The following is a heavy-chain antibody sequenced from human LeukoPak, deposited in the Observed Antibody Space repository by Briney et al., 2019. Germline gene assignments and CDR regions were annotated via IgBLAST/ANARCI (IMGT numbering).Heavy chain of an antibody. V-gene: IGHV3-48*01. Sequence: GGSLRLSCAASGFTFSSYSMNWVRQAPGKGLEWVSYISSSSSTIYYADSVKGRFTISRDNAKNSLYLQMNSLRAEDTAVYYCARGVAAEGFDPWGQGTLVTVSS. CDR1: GFTFSSYS. D-gene: IGHD2-2*01. CDR3: ARGVAAEGFDP. CDR2: ISSSSSTI. J-gene: IGHJ5*02.